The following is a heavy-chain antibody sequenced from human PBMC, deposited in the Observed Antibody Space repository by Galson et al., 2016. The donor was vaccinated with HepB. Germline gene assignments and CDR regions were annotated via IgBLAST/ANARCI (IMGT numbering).Heavy chain of an antibody. V-gene: IGHV3-33*01. J-gene: IGHJ4*02. D-gene: IGHD4-17*01. CDR3: VRELYGDFVPYYFEY. CDR2: IWYDGSNK. Sequence: SLRLSCATSGFTFSYYGMHWVRQAPGKGLEWVAVIWYDGSNKYYADSVKGRFTISRDNYKKTLYPQMNSLRAEDTAVYYCVRELYGDFVPYYFEYWGQGTLVTVSS. CDR1: GFTFSYYG.